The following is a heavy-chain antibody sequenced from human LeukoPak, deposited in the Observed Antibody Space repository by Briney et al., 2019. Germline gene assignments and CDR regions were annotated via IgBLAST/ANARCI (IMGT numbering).Heavy chain of an antibody. J-gene: IGHJ4*02. D-gene: IGHD3-10*01. CDR1: GFTVSSNY. Sequence: GGSLRLSCAASGFTVSSNYMSWVRQAPGKGLEWVSVIYSGGSTYYADSVKGRFTISRDNSKNTLYLQMNSLRAEDTAVYYCARDTQPDYYGSGSYNWGQGTLVTVSS. V-gene: IGHV3-66*01. CDR2: IYSGGST. CDR3: ARDTQPDYYGSGSYN.